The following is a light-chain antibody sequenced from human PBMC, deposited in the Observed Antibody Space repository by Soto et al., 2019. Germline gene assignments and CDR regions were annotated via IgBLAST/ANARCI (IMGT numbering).Light chain of an antibody. V-gene: IGLV1-44*01. CDR2: ADN. Sequence: QSVLTQPPSASGTPGQRVTISCSGGSSNIGSINVNWYQHLPGAAPKLLIYADNQRPSGVTDRFSGSKSGTSASLAISGLQSEDEADYYCESWDDSLSGLLFGGGTKLTVL. CDR3: ESWDDSLSGLL. CDR1: SSNIGSIN. J-gene: IGLJ2*01.